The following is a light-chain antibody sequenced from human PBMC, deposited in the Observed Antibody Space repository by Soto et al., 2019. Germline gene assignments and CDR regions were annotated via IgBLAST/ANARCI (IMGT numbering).Light chain of an antibody. V-gene: IGKV1-39*01. CDR1: QSIRSY. CDR2: AAS. J-gene: IGKJ5*01. Sequence: IQMTQSPSSLSSSFGDRVTITCRASQSIRSYLNWYQQKPGKAPKLLIYAASSLRSGVPSRFSGSGSGTDFTLTISSMKPEDFATYYCQQSYSTITFGQGTRLEIK. CDR3: QQSYSTIT.